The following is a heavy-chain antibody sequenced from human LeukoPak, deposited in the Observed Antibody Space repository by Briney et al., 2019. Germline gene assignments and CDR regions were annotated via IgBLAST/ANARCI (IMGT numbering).Heavy chain of an antibody. CDR3: AKADRGWGVITKD. D-gene: IGHD3-10*01. Sequence: GGSLRPSCAASGFTFSDYAMSWVRQAPGKGLEWVSAIGDRSDFIYYAEYVKGRFTISRDNSKETLYLQMNSLRAEDTAIYYCAKADRGWGVITKDWGQGTLVTVSS. J-gene: IGHJ4*02. CDR2: IGDRSDFI. CDR1: GFTFSDYA. V-gene: IGHV3-23*01.